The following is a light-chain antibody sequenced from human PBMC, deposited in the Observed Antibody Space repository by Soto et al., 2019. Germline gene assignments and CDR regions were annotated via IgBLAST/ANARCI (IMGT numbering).Light chain of an antibody. J-gene: IGKJ4*01. CDR3: QQRRNWPLT. CDR2: NAS. CDR1: QSVGNF. V-gene: IGKV3-11*01. Sequence: EIVLAQSPATLYLSPGERATLYCRASQSVGNFLAWYQHRPGQAPRLLILNASTRATGIPPRFSGSGSGIDFTLTISRLEPEDFAVYYCQQRRNWPLTFGGGTKVDIK.